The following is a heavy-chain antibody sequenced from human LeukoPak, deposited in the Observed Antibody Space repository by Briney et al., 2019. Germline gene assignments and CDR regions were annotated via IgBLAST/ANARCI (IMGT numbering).Heavy chain of an antibody. D-gene: IGHD5-24*01. CDR2: IKKDGSEQ. V-gene: IGHV3-7*01. CDR3: ARDLGWLQSDY. J-gene: IGHJ4*02. CDR1: GFSFSDHW. Sequence: GGSLRLSGVASGFSFSDHWMNWFRQAPGKGLEWVATIKKDGSEQYYVDSMKGRFTISRDNAKNSVYLQINSLRAEDTAVYYCARDLGWLQSDYWGQGTLVTVSS.